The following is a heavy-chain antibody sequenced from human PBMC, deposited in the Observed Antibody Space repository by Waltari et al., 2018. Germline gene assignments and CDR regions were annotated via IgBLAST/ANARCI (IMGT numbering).Heavy chain of an antibody. CDR2: IYGSGSSN. CDR3: ARGRGYYDSGYPPSEYFDF. V-gene: IGHV4-59*12. CDR1: GGSISSSY. Sequence: QLQLQESGPGLVKPSETLSVTCAVSGGSISSSYWSWIRQAPGKGLEWIGYIYGSGSSNNYNPSLTSRVTLSVDTSKNQLSLKLSSVTAADTAVYYCARGRGYYDSGYPPSEYFDFWGQGALVIVSS. J-gene: IGHJ2*01. D-gene: IGHD3-22*01.